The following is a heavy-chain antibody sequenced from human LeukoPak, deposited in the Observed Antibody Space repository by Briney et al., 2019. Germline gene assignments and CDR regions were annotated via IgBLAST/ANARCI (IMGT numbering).Heavy chain of an antibody. Sequence: GGSLRLSCAASGFTDSSNYMSWVRQAPGKGLEWVSVIYSGGSTYYADSVKGRFTISRDNSKNTLYLQMNSLRAEDTAVYYCARIYCGGDCYAYYFDYWGQGTLVTVSS. CDR3: ARIYCGGDCYAYYFDY. D-gene: IGHD2-21*02. CDR2: IYSGGST. V-gene: IGHV3-53*01. J-gene: IGHJ4*02. CDR1: GFTDSSNY.